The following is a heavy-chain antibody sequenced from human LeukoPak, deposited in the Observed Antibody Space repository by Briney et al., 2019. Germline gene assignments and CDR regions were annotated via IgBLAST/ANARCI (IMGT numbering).Heavy chain of an antibody. Sequence: PGRSLRLSCALSVFTFCSYVLQWVRQAPGKGLEWVAVIWYDGKNKYYVDSVKGRFTISRDNSKNTLYLQMNSLRVEDTAVYYCARDRGSGKDTTDVWGQGTMVTVSS. J-gene: IGHJ6*02. V-gene: IGHV3-33*01. D-gene: IGHD3-10*01. CDR3: ARDRGSGKDTTDV. CDR1: VFTFCSYV. CDR2: IWYDGKNK.